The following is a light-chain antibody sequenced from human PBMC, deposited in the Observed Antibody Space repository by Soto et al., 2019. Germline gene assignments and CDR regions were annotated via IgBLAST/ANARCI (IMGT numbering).Light chain of an antibody. Sequence: EIVMTQSPATLSVSPGERATLSCRAGQGVTTNFAWYQQKSGQSPRLLIYDVSIRATGVPARFSGTGSGADFTLTISSLQSEDFAVYYCQQYDNWPWTFGQGTKVDI. J-gene: IGKJ1*01. CDR2: DVS. CDR3: QQYDNWPWT. V-gene: IGKV3-15*01. CDR1: QGVTTN.